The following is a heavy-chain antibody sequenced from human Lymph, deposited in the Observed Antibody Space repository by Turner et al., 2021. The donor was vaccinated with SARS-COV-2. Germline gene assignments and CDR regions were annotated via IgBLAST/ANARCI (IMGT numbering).Heavy chain of an antibody. J-gene: IGHJ4*02. Sequence: EVQLVQAGGGVVQPGGALCLSCAASGFTFSYYWMSWVRQAPGKWLEWIANIKEDGSEEYYVASVKGRFTISRDNAKNSLLLKMNSLRAEETAVYYCARMGSSSWYFDYWGQGTLVTVSS. CDR1: GFTFSYYW. V-gene: IGHV3-7*01. CDR3: ARMGSSSWYFDY. CDR2: IKEDGSEE. D-gene: IGHD1-26*01.